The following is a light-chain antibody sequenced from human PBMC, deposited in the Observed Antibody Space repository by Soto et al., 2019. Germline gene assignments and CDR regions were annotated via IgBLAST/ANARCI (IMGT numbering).Light chain of an antibody. CDR2: DVS. Sequence: QSVLTQPASVSGSPGQSITISCTGTSSDVGGYNYVSWYQQHPGKAPKLMIYDVSNRPSGVSNRFSGSKSGNTAFLIISGLQAEDEADYYCSSYTSSSTRVLGTGTKVTVL. CDR1: SSDVGGYNY. J-gene: IGLJ1*01. CDR3: SSYTSSSTRV. V-gene: IGLV2-14*01.